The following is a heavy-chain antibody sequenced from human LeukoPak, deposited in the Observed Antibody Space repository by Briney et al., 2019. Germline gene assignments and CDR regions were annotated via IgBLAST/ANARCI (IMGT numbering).Heavy chain of an antibody. D-gene: IGHD3-22*01. V-gene: IGHV4-38-2*02. CDR1: GYSISSGYY. J-gene: IGHJ3*02. Sequence: PSETLSLTCTVSGYSISSGYYWGWIRQPPGKGLEWIGSIYHSGSTYYNPSLKSRVTISVDTSKNQFSLKLSSVTAADTAVYYCARVFVDYYDSSGYWDAFDIWGQGTMVTVSS. CDR3: ARVFVDYYDSSGYWDAFDI. CDR2: IYHSGST.